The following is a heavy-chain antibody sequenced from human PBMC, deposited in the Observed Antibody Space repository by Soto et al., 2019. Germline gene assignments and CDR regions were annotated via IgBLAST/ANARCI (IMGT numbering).Heavy chain of an antibody. CDR2: INHSGST. CDR1: GGSFSGYC. D-gene: IGHD6-13*01. V-gene: IGHV4-34*01. CDR3: AREQNYMDV. J-gene: IGHJ6*03. Sequence: PSETLCLTCAVYGGSFSGYCWSWIRQPPGKGLEWIGEINHSGSTNYNPSLKSRVTISVDTSKNQFSLKLSSVTAADTAVSYCAREQNYMDVWGKGTTVTVSS.